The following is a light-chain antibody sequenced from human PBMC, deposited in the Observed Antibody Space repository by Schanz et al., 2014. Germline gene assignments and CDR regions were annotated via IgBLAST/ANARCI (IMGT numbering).Light chain of an antibody. V-gene: IGKV1-9*01. Sequence: IQLTQSPSSLSASVGDRVTISCRASEDITVFLAWYQQRPGQAPKLLIYAASILQSGVPSRFSGSGSGTEFSLTISSLQPEDFATYFCQQLNSYPPTFGQGTKLEIK. CDR3: QQLNSYPPT. CDR2: AAS. CDR1: EDITVF. J-gene: IGKJ2*01.